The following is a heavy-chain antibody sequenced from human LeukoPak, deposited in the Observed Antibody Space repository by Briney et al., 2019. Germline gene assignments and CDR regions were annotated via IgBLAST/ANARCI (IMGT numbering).Heavy chain of an antibody. CDR1: GFTFNDYG. CDR3: VKGDNNILTGFYNSFDY. J-gene: IGHJ4*02. D-gene: IGHD3-9*01. V-gene: IGHV3-23*01. Sequence: GSLRLSCAASGFTFNDYGMSWVRQAPGKGLEWVSTISDTAISTYYADSVKGRFTISRDNSRDTLYLQMNSLRAEDTALYYCVKGDNNILTGFYNSFDYWGQGTLVTVSS. CDR2: ISDTAIST.